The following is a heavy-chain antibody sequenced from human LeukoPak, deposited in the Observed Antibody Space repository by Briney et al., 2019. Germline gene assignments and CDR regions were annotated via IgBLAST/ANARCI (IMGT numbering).Heavy chain of an antibody. J-gene: IGHJ4*02. CDR2: IIPIFGTA. CDR3: ASPGGSYYPYYFDY. D-gene: IGHD1-26*01. Sequence: SVKVSCKASGGTFSSYAISWVRQAPGQGLEWMGGIIPIFGTANYAQKFQGRVTITADESTSTAYMELSSLRSEDTAVYYCASPGGSYYPYYFDYWGQGTLVTVSS. V-gene: IGHV1-69*13. CDR1: GGTFSSYA.